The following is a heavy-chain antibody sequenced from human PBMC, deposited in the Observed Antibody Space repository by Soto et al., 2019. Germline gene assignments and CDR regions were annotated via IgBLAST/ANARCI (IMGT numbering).Heavy chain of an antibody. D-gene: IGHD2-2*01. CDR2: ISYDGSNK. CDR3: ARGGSRRSFDY. J-gene: IGHJ4*02. Sequence: QVQLVESGGGVVQPGRSLRLSCAASGFTFSSYAMHWVRQAPGKGLEWVAVISYDGSNKYYADSVKGRFTISRDNSKNTLYLQMNSLRAEDTAVYYCARGGSRRSFDYWGQGTLVTVSS. CDR1: GFTFSSYA. V-gene: IGHV3-30-3*01.